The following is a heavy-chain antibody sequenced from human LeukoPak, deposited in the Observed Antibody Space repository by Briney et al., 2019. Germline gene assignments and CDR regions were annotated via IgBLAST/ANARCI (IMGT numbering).Heavy chain of an antibody. V-gene: IGHV3-48*01. Sequence: GGSPRLSCAASGFTFSSYSMNWVRQAPGKGLEWVSYISSSSSTIYYADSVKGRFTISRDNAKNSLYPQMNSLRAEDTAVYYCARVGWKQYYYYMDVWGKGTTVTISS. CDR2: ISSSSSTI. CDR3: ARVGWKQYYYYMDV. D-gene: IGHD1-1*01. J-gene: IGHJ6*03. CDR1: GFTFSSYS.